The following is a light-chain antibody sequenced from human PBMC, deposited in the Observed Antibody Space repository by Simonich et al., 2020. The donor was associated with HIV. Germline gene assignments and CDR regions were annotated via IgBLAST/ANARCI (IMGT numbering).Light chain of an antibody. CDR1: QGISSY. J-gene: IGKJ1*01. CDR3: QQLKGYPPT. V-gene: IGKV1-9*01. Sequence: DIQMTQSPSTLSASVGDRITITCRASQGISSYLAWYQQKPGKAPKRLIYAASTLQSGVPSRFSGGESGTEFTLTISSLQPEDFATYYCQQLKGYPPTFGQGTRVEF. CDR2: AAS.